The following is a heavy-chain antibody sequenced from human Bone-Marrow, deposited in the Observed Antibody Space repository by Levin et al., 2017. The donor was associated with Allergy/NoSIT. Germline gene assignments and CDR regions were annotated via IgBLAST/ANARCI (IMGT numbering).Heavy chain of an antibody. CDR2: IEGKAFGETI. D-gene: IGHD3-10*01. Sequence: GGSLRLSCTGSGFTFADYTMSWLRHSPAKGLEWVGFIEGKAFGETIQYAPSVKGRFVISRDDSRGIAYLQMSSLKTEDTGVYYGARDPSYYYAPDAFDIWGQGTTVTVSS. CDR1: GFTFADYT. J-gene: IGHJ3*02. V-gene: IGHV3-49*03. CDR3: ARDPSYYYAPDAFDI.